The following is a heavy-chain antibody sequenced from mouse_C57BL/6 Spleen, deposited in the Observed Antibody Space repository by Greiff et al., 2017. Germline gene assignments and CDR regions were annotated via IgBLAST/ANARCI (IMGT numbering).Heavy chain of an antibody. CDR1: GYTFTSYW. J-gene: IGHJ4*01. CDR3: AGDYGDGSQGYYAMDD. Sequence: QVQLQQPGAELVKPGASVKLSCKASGYTFTSYWMHWVKQRPGQGLEWIGMIHPNSGSTNYNEKFKSKATLTVDKSSSTAYMQLSSLTSEDSAVYYCAGDYGDGSQGYYAMDDWGQGTSVTVSS. D-gene: IGHD2-4*01. V-gene: IGHV1-64*01. CDR2: IHPNSGST.